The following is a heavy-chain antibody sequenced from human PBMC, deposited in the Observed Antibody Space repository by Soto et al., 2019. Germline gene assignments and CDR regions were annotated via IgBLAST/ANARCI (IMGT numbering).Heavy chain of an antibody. J-gene: IGHJ2*01. CDR2: ISYDGNNQ. Sequence: GGTLRLSCAASGFSFRDYPVPWVRQASGKGLEWVAVISYDGNNQNYADSVKGRFTVSRDNSENTLYLQLHSLRAEDTAVYYYARTVVTVVYPFYF. V-gene: IGHV3-30-3*01. CDR3: ARTVVTVVYPFYF. D-gene: IGHD3-22*01. CDR1: GFSFRDYP.